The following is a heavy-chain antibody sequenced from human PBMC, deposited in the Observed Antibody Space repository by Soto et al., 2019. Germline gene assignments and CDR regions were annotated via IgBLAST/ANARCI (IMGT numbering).Heavy chain of an antibody. CDR2: ISYDGSNR. CDR1: GFTFSSFG. V-gene: IGHV3-30*18. D-gene: IGHD2-2*01. CDR3: AKGGVPAGMPGYYYMDV. Sequence: QVQLVESGGGVVQPGRSVRLSCAASGFTFSSFGMHWVRQAPGKGLEWVAIISYDGSNRYYGDSAKGRITISRHNSKNTVYLEMNSLRVEDTAVYYCAKGGVPAGMPGYYYMDVWGKGIAVNISS. J-gene: IGHJ6*03.